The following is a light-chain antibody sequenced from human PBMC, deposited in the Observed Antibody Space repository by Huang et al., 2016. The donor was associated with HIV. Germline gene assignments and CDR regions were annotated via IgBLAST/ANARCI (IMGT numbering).Light chain of an antibody. J-gene: IGKJ5*01. V-gene: IGKV1-NL1*01. CDR1: KGISNS. CDR2: AAS. CDR3: QQYYSTPRLT. Sequence: DIQMTQSPSSLSASVGDRGTITFRAGKGISNSFAWDHQKTGKAPKLLLYAASRLKSGVPSRFGGGGSGTDYSLTISSLQPEDFATYYCQQYYSTPRLTFGQGTRLEIK.